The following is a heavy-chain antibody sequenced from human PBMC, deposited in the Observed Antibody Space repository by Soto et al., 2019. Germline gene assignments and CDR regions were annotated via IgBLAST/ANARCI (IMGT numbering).Heavy chain of an antibody. J-gene: IGHJ4*02. D-gene: IGHD3-22*01. CDR1: GFTFSTYA. CDR2: ISHDGTNK. Sequence: PGGSLRISCAASGFTFSTYAMHWVRQAPGKGLEWVAAISHDGTNKNYGDSVKGRFTISRDNSKKTLYLQMNSLRPEDTALYYCAKDEYYYSRSGYYIFDSWGPGTLVTVSS. CDR3: AKDEYYYSRSGYYIFDS. V-gene: IGHV3-30*04.